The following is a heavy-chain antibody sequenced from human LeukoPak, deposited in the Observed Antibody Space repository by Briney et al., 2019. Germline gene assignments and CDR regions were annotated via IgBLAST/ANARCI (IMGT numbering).Heavy chain of an antibody. Sequence: GRSLRLSCAASGFTFSNYGMHWVRQAPGKGLEWVAVISYDGSNKYYADSVKGRFTISRDNSKNTLYLQMNSLRAEDTVVYYCAKCSGGSCYYYGMDVWGQGTTVTVSS. CDR2: ISYDGSNK. CDR1: GFTFSNYG. J-gene: IGHJ6*02. CDR3: AKCSGGSCYYYGMDV. V-gene: IGHV3-30*18. D-gene: IGHD2-15*01.